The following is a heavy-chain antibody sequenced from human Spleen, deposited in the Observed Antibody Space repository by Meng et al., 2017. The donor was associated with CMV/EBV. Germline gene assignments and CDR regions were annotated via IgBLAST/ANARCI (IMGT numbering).Heavy chain of an antibody. V-gene: IGHV3-21*01. Sequence: GESLKISCAASGFIFSGYSMNWVRQAPGKGLEWVSSITNSSSYIYYADSVKGRFTISRDNAKNSLYLQMNSLRPEDTAVYYCAREFGASTSSGYYYYGMDVWGQGTTVTVSS. CDR2: ITNSSSYI. J-gene: IGHJ6*02. CDR1: GFIFSGYS. D-gene: IGHD6-6*01. CDR3: AREFGASTSSGYYYYGMDV.